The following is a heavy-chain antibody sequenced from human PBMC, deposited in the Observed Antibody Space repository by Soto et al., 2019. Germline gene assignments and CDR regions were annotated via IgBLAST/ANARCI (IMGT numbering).Heavy chain of an antibody. J-gene: IGHJ6*01. D-gene: IGHD3-10*01. V-gene: IGHV4-31*03. CDR1: GGSISSGGYY. Sequence: SETLSLTCTVSGGSISSGGYYWSWIRQHPGKGLEWIGYIHYSGSTYYNPSLKSRVTISVDTSKNQFSLKLSSVTAADTAVYYCARAYDTSGSCYNVHYYYVMRGWGQRNTVTVST. CDR2: IHYSGST. CDR3: ARAYDTSGSCYNVHYYYVMRG.